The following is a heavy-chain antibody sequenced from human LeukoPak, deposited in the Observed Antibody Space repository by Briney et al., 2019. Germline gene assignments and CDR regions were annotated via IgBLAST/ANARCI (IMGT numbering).Heavy chain of an antibody. Sequence: GASVKVSCKASGGTFSSYAISWVRQAPGQGLEWMGRIITILGIANYAQKFQGRVTITADKSTSTAYMELSSLRSEDTAVYYCARGPPYSGYERGGDYWGQGTLVTVSS. CDR1: GGTFSSYA. CDR2: IITILGIA. V-gene: IGHV1-69*04. CDR3: ARGPPYSGYERGGDY. D-gene: IGHD5-12*01. J-gene: IGHJ4*02.